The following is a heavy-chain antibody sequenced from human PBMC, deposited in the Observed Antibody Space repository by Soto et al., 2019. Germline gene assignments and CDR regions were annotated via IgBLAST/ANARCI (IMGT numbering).Heavy chain of an antibody. CDR1: GFTFSSYG. J-gene: IGHJ3*02. CDR2: IWYDGSNK. Sequence: PGGSLRLSCAASGFTFSSYGMHWVRQAPGKGLEWVAVIWYDGSNKYYADSVKGRFTISRDNSKNTLYLQMNSLRAEDTAVYYCARDRVVGATTAEVDAFDIWGQGTMVTVS. D-gene: IGHD1-26*01. V-gene: IGHV3-33*01. CDR3: ARDRVVGATTAEVDAFDI.